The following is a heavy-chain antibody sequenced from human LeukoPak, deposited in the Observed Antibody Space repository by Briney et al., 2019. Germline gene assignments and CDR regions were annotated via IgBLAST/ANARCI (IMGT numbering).Heavy chain of an antibody. CDR2: IIPILGIA. CDR3: ARDRTGGRGYSHGLGSWFDP. D-gene: IGHD5-18*01. J-gene: IGHJ5*02. Sequence: ASVKVSCKASGGTFSSYAISWVRQAPGQGLEWMGRIIPILGIANYAQKFQGRVTITADKSTSTAYMGLSSLRSEDTAVYYCARDRTGGRGYSHGLGSWFDPWGQGTLVTVSS. CDR1: GGTFSSYA. V-gene: IGHV1-69*04.